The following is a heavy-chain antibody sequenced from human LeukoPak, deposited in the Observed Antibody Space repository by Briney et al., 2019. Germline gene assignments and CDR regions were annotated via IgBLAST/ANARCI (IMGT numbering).Heavy chain of an antibody. CDR3: ATQRSGIAVAGLDY. CDR2: INPNSGGT. D-gene: IGHD6-19*01. Sequence: ASVKVSCKASGDTFTGYYIHWVRQAPGQGLEWMRWINPNSGGTNYAQKFQGRVTMTRDTSISTAYMELSRLRSDDTAVYYCATQRSGIAVAGLDYWGQGTLVTVSS. J-gene: IGHJ4*02. V-gene: IGHV1-2*02. CDR1: GDTFTGYY.